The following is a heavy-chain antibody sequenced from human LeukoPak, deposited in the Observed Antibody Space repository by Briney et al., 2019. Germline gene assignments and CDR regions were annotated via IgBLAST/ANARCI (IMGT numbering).Heavy chain of an antibody. J-gene: IGHJ6*04. Sequence: PGGSLRLSCAAYGFTFSSYWMSWVRQAPGKGLQWVANIKQDGSEKYYVGSVKGRFTISRDSAKNSLYLQMNSLRAEDTAVYYCARDGTALDVWGKGTTVTVSS. D-gene: IGHD5-18*01. CDR3: ARDGTALDV. CDR2: IKQDGSEK. V-gene: IGHV3-7*01. CDR1: GFTFSSYW.